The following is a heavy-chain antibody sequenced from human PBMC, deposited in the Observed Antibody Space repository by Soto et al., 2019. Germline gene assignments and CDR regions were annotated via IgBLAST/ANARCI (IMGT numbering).Heavy chain of an antibody. Sequence: ASVKVSCKASGYTFTSYGISWVRQAPGQGLEWMGWISAYNGNTNYAQKLQGRVTMTTDTSTSTAYMELRSLRSDDTAVYYCAINYKYYYDSSGYWFDPWRQGTLVTVSS. CDR2: ISAYNGNT. J-gene: IGHJ5*02. CDR3: AINYKYYYDSSGYWFDP. D-gene: IGHD3-22*01. CDR1: GYTFTSYG. V-gene: IGHV1-18*04.